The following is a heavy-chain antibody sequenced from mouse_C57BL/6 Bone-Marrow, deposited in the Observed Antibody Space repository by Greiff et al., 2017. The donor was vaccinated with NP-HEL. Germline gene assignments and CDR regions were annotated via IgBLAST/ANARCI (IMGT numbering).Heavy chain of an antibody. CDR3: ARLEVDYDGFAY. J-gene: IGHJ3*01. V-gene: IGHV1-26*01. CDR2: INPYNGGT. CDR1: GYTFTDYY. Sequence: EVQLQQSGPELVKPGASVKISCKASGYTFTDYYMNWVKQSHGKSLEWIGDINPYNGGTSYNQKFKGKATLTVDKSSSTAYMELRSLTSEDSAVYYCARLEVDYDGFAYWGQGTLVTVSA. D-gene: IGHD2-4*01.